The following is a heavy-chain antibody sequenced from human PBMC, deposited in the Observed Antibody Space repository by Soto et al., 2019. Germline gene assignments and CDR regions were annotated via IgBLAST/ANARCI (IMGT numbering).Heavy chain of an antibody. CDR1: GFILSNFA. CDR2: ISAIGDDT. D-gene: IGHD3-9*01. Sequence: GGSLRLSCVASGFILSNFAMIWVRQAPGKGLEWVSVISAIGDDTVYADSVKGRFSISRDNSKNTLYLQMYNLRAEDTAIYYCATYKRIDWSSPDFDYWGQGSLVTVSS. V-gene: IGHV3-23*01. J-gene: IGHJ4*02. CDR3: ATYKRIDWSSPDFDY.